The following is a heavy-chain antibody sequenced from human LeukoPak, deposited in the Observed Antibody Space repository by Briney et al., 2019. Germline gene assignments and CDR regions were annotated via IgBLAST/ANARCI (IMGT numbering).Heavy chain of an antibody. V-gene: IGHV4-59*08. Sequence: SETLSLTCTVSGGSISSYYWSWIRQPPGKGLEWIAYISDIGSINYNPSLRSRVTISLDTSKNQFSLKLSSVTAADTAVYYCAGHHPRNTVDFWGQGTPVTVSS. D-gene: IGHD2/OR15-2a*01. CDR2: ISDIGSI. J-gene: IGHJ4*02. CDR3: AGHHPRNTVDF. CDR1: GGSISSYY.